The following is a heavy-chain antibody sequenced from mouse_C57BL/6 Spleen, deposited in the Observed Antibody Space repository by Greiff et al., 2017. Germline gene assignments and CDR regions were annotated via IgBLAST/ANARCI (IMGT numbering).Heavy chain of an antibody. J-gene: IGHJ1*03. D-gene: IGHD1-1*01. CDR3: ARNRGSSYWYFDV. Sequence: VKVVESGPGLVQPSQSLSITCTVSGFSLTSYGVHWVRQSPGKGLEWLGVIWSGGSTDYNAAFISRLSISKDNSKSQVFFKMNSLQADDTAIYYCARNRGSSYWYFDVWGTGTTVTVSS. CDR2: IWSGGST. V-gene: IGHV2-2*01. CDR1: GFSLTSYG.